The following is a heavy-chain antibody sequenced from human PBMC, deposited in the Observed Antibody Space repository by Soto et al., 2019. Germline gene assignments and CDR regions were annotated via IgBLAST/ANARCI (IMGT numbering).Heavy chain of an antibody. Sequence: TLSLTCTVSGDSISIGGYYWSWIRQHPGKGLEWIGYIYYSGTTYYNPSLKSRVTISMDTSNNQYSLILSSVTAADTAVYYCAREEYYYDSSGYYPFFYGMAVWGQGTTVTVSS. D-gene: IGHD3-22*01. CDR2: IYYSGTT. J-gene: IGHJ6*02. CDR3: AREEYYYDSSGYYPFFYGMAV. V-gene: IGHV4-31*03. CDR1: GDSISIGGYY.